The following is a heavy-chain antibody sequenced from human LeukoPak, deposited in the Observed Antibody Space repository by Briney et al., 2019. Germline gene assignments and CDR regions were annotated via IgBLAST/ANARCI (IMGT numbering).Heavy chain of an antibody. J-gene: IGHJ4*02. V-gene: IGHV3-23*01. CDR3: VKDFVVVPGLVNYFDY. CDR2: IGGSIGST. Sequence: PGGSLRLSCAASGFTFNNAWMSWVRQAPGKGLEWVSAIGGSIGSTFYTDSVKGRFTISRDNSKNTLSLQMNSLRVEDTAVYYCVKDFVVVPGLVNYFDYWGQGTLVTVSS. CDR1: GFTFNNAW. D-gene: IGHD2-2*01.